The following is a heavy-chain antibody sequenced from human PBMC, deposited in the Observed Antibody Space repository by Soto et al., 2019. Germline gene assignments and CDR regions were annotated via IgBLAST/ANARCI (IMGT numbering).Heavy chain of an antibody. Sequence: GGSLRLSCAASGFTFSNAWMNWVRQAPGKGLEWVGRIKSKTDGGTTDYAAPVKGRFTISRDDSKNTLYLQMNSLKTEDTAVYYCTTSRPPPYYDFWRGYYNDYYYYGMDGWGQGTTVTVSS. D-gene: IGHD3-3*01. CDR1: GFTFSNAW. J-gene: IGHJ6*02. CDR2: IKSKTDGGTT. CDR3: TTSRPPPYYDFWRGYYNDYYYYGMDG. V-gene: IGHV3-15*07.